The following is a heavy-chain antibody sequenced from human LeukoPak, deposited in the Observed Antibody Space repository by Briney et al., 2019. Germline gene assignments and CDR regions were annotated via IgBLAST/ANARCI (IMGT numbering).Heavy chain of an antibody. CDR1: GFTFSNYA. J-gene: IGHJ6*02. Sequence: GGSLRLSCAASGFTFSNYAMTWVRQAPGKGLEWVSILSGSGGATYYADSVKGRFTISRDNSENTLFLQMNSLRAEDTAVYYCARDPHHLYDILTGYHQTDPYYGMDVWGQGTTVTVSS. CDR2: LSGSGGAT. CDR3: ARDPHHLYDILTGYHQTDPYYGMDV. D-gene: IGHD3-9*01. V-gene: IGHV3-23*01.